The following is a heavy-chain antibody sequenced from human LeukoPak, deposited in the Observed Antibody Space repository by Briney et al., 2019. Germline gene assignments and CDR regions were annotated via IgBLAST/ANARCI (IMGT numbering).Heavy chain of an antibody. V-gene: IGHV3-53*01. Sequence: PGGSLRLSCTVSGFTVSRNSMSWVRQAPGKGLEWVSFIFSSTHYSDSVKGRFTISRDNSKNTLYLQMNSLRAEDTAVYYCARRAGAYSHPYDYWGQGTLVTVSS. J-gene: IGHJ4*02. CDR3: ARRAGAYSHPYDY. CDR2: IFSST. CDR1: GFTVSRNS. D-gene: IGHD4/OR15-4a*01.